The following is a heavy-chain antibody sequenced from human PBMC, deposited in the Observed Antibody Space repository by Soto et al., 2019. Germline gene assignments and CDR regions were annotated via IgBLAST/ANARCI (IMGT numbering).Heavy chain of an antibody. J-gene: IGHJ6*03. D-gene: IGHD2-2*02. Sequence: ASVKVSCKASGYTFTSYDIKWVRKATGQGHEWQGWMNPTSGNTGYAQKFQGRVTMTRNTSISTAYMELSSLRSEDTAVYYCARGALYCSSTSCYRPRPSYYYMDVWGKGTTVTVSS. V-gene: IGHV1-8*01. CDR2: MNPTSGNT. CDR1: GYTFTSYD. CDR3: ARGALYCSSTSCYRPRPSYYYMDV.